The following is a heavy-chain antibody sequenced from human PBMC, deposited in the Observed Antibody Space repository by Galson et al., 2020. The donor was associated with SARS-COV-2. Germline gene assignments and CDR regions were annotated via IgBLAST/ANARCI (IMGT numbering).Heavy chain of an antibody. Sequence: GESLKISCKGSGHSFTSSWIAWVRQMPGKGLEWMGSIYAGDSDTRYSPSFQGQVTISADKSVRTAYLQWSSLKASDTAMYYCASISFGGKETSDSFDSWGQGTIVTVSS. CDR1: GHSFTSSW. D-gene: IGHD2-15*01. V-gene: IGHV5-51*01. CDR3: ASISFGGKETSDSFDS. CDR2: IYAGDSDT. J-gene: IGHJ3*02.